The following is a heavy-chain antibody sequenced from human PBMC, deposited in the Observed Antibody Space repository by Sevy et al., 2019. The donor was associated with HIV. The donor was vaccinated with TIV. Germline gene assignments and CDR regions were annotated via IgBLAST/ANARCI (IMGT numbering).Heavy chain of an antibody. CDR1: GFTFRNYW. D-gene: IGHD1-1*01. Sequence: GGSLRLSCAASGFTFRNYWMSWVRQAPGKGLEWVANTKEDGSEKYYVDSVKGRFTISRDNAKNSLYLQMNSLRAEDTAVYYCARDRTWNDFYYNYGMDVWGQGTTVTVSS. J-gene: IGHJ6*02. V-gene: IGHV3-7*01. CDR2: TKEDGSEK. CDR3: ARDRTWNDFYYNYGMDV.